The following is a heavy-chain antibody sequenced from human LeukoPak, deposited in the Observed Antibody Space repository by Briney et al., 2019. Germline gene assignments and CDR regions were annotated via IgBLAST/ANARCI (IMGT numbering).Heavy chain of an antibody. Sequence: SETLSLTCTVSGGSISSYYWSWTRQPPGKGLEWIGYIYYSGSTNYNPSLKSRVTISVDTSKNQFSLKLSSVTAADTAVYYCARHDPDYYDSSGQSLGLDYWGQETLVTVSS. CDR1: GGSISSYY. CDR3: ARHDPDYYDSSGQSLGLDY. J-gene: IGHJ4*02. D-gene: IGHD3-22*01. CDR2: IYYSGST. V-gene: IGHV4-59*08.